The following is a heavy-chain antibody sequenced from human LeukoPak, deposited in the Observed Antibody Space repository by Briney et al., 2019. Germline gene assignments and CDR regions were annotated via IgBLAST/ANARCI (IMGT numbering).Heavy chain of an antibody. CDR2: INANSGTR. J-gene: IGHJ5*01. CDR3: AKPISGGLAVTADWFAL. CDR1: GFAFSFFA. D-gene: IGHD6-19*01. V-gene: IGHV3-23*01. Sequence: PGGSLRLSCEASGFAFSFFAMSWLRQAPGKGLEWVSTINANSGTRSYAASVRGRFTISRDNSKNTLYLQLNTLRADDTAVYYCAKPISGGLAVTADWFALWGQGTLVVVSS.